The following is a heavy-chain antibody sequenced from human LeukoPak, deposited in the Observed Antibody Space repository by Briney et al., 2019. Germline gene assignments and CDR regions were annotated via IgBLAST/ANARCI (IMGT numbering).Heavy chain of an antibody. D-gene: IGHD3-22*01. J-gene: IGHJ5*02. CDR2: IYHSGST. CDR1: GYSTSSGYY. Sequence: SETLSLTCAVSGYSTSSGYYWGWIRQPPGKGLEWIGSIYHSGSTYYNPSLKSRVTISVDTSKNQFSLKLSSVTAADTAVYYCAREDLYYYDSSGSQGWFDPWGQGTLVTVSS. CDR3: AREDLYYYDSSGSQGWFDP. V-gene: IGHV4-38-2*02.